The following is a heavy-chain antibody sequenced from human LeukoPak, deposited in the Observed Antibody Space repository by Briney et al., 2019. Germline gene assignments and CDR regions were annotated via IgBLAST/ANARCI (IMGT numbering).Heavy chain of an antibody. D-gene: IGHD2-2*01. CDR2: INHSGST. Sequence: SETLSLTCAVYGGSFSGYYWSWIRQPPGKGLEWIGEINHSGSTNYNPSLKSRVTISVDTSKNQFSLKPSSVTAADTAVYYCARAPPYCSSTSCINWFDPWGQGTLVTVSS. CDR1: GGSFSGYY. J-gene: IGHJ5*02. V-gene: IGHV4-34*01. CDR3: ARAPPYCSSTSCINWFDP.